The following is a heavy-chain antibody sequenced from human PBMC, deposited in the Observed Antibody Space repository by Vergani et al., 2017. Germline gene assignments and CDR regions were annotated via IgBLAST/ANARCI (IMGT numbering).Heavy chain of an antibody. CDR1: GGSFSGYY. Sequence: QVQLQQWGAGLLKPSETLSLTCAVYGGSFSGYYWSWIRQPPGKGLEWIGEINHSGSTNYNPSLKSRVTISVDTSKNQFSLKLSSVTAADTAVYYCARRVSGELLYYFDYWGQGTLVTVS. CDR2: INHSGST. V-gene: IGHV4-34*01. D-gene: IGHD1-26*01. J-gene: IGHJ4*02. CDR3: ARRVSGELLYYFDY.